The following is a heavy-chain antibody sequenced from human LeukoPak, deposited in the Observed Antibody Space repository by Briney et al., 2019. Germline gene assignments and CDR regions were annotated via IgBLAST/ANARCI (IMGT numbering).Heavy chain of an antibody. CDR2: IKQDGSEK. Sequence: PGGSLRLSCAAFGFTFSSYWMSWVRQAPGKGLEWVANIKQDGSEKYYVGSVKGRFTISRDNAKNSLYLQMNSLRAEDTAVYYCATGPGYSSSWWGQGTLVTVSS. D-gene: IGHD6-13*01. V-gene: IGHV3-7*01. CDR1: GFTFSSYW. J-gene: IGHJ4*02. CDR3: ATGPGYSSSW.